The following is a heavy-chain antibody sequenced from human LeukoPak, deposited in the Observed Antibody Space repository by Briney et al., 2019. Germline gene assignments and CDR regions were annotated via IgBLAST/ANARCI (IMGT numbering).Heavy chain of an antibody. CDR2: IYYSGGT. Sequence: PSETLSLTCTVSGGSISSYYWSWIRQPPGKGLEWIGYIYYSGGTNSNPSLKSRVTISVDTSKNQFSLKLSSVTAADTAVYYCATSRGYGGYGLDVWGQGTTVTVS. D-gene: IGHD4-23*01. CDR1: GGSISSYY. CDR3: ATSRGYGGYGLDV. J-gene: IGHJ6*02. V-gene: IGHV4-59*01.